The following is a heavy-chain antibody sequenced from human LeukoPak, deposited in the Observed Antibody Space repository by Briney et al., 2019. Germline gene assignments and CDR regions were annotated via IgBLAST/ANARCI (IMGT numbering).Heavy chain of an antibody. CDR1: GFTFSNYN. Sequence: GGSLRLSCAASGFTFSNYNFNWVRQAPGKGLEWVSSITGNGGSTYYADSVKGRFTISRDNSKNTLYLQMDSLRAEDTAVYHCARDSGSYLQPTDYWGQGTLVTVSS. D-gene: IGHD1-26*01. J-gene: IGHJ4*02. CDR2: ITGNGGST. V-gene: IGHV3-23*01. CDR3: ARDSGSYLQPTDY.